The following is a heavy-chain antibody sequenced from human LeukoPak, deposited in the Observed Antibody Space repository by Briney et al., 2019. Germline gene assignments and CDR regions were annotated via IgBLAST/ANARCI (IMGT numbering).Heavy chain of an antibody. CDR2: ISGSSGTI. D-gene: IGHD4-11*01. Sequence: GGSLRLSCAASAYTFSSYSMNWVRQAPGKGLEWVSYISGSSGTIYYADSVKGRFTISRDNAKNSLYLQMNSLRAEDTAVYYCARGLQGAFDIWGRGTMVTVSS. CDR1: AYTFSSYS. V-gene: IGHV3-48*04. J-gene: IGHJ3*02. CDR3: ARGLQGAFDI.